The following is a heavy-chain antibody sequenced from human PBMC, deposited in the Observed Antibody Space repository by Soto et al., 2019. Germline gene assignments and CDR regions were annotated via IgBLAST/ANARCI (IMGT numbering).Heavy chain of an antibody. CDR2: FYPEDGET. CDR3: ATEGWDSSGYYYY. D-gene: IGHD3-22*01. CDR1: GYTLTALS. Sequence: TAFSNVSGYTLTALSMHWVRQAPGKGLEWMGGFYPEDGETIYAQKFQGRVTMTEDTSTDTAYMELSSLSSEDTAVYYCATEGWDSSGYYYYWGQGTLVTVSS. V-gene: IGHV1-24*01. J-gene: IGHJ4*02.